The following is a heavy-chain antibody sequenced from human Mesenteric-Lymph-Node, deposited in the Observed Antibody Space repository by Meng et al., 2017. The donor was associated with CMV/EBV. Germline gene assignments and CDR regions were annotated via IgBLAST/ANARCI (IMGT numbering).Heavy chain of an antibody. J-gene: IGHJ6*02. CDR2: ISTYNGNT. CDR3: ARDKDWRSSYYGMDV. CDR1: GYTFTSYG. D-gene: IGHD3-9*01. Sequence: ASVKVSCKASGYTFTSYGISWVRQAPGQGLEWMGWISTYNGNTNYAQNFQGRVTLTTVTSTTTAYMELRSLRSDDTAVYYCARDKDWRSSYYGMDVWGQGTTVTVSS. V-gene: IGHV1-18*01.